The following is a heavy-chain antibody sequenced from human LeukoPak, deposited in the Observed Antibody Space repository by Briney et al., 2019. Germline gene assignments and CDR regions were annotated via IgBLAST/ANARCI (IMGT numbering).Heavy chain of an antibody. CDR1: GFPFSSYA. CDR3: ARDPHCDTTTCLSYFDY. J-gene: IGHJ4*02. D-gene: IGHD2-2*01. CDR2: ISNNGGST. Sequence: GGSLRLSCAASGFPFSSYAMHWVRQAPGKGLELVSTISNNGGSTYFANSVKGRFTISRDNSKNTLFLQMGSLRPEDMAVYYCARDPHCDTTTCLSYFDYWGGGTLVTVSS. V-gene: IGHV3-64*01.